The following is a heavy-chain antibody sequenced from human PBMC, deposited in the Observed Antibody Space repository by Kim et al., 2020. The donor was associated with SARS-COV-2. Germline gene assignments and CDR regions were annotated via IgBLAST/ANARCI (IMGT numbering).Heavy chain of an antibody. CDR3: ARDSSGSYRI. D-gene: IGHD1-26*01. Sequence: GTNYAQKFQGRVTMTRDTSISTAYMELSRLRSDDTAVYYCARDSSGSYRIWGQGTLVTVSS. V-gene: IGHV1-2*02. CDR2: GT. J-gene: IGHJ4*02.